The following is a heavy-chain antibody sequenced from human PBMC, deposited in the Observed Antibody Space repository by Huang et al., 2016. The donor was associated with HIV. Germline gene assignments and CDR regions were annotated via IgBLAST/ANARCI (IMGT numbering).Heavy chain of an antibody. CDR1: GYSFTNYW. Sequence: EVQLVQSEAEVKKPGESLKISCRGSGYSFTNYWIGWVCQRPGEGLEWMGVSYPADSDTRYSPSFQGQVTFSADKSTRTAYLQWSSLQASDTAIYYCARSEVLVTAVPFDHWGQGTLVTVSS. CDR2: SYPADSDT. CDR3: ARSEVLVTAVPFDH. D-gene: IGHD2-21*02. J-gene: IGHJ4*02. V-gene: IGHV5-51*03.